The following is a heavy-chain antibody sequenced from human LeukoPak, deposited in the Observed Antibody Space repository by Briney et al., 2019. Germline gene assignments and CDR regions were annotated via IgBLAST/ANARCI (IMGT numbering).Heavy chain of an antibody. J-gene: IGHJ4*02. CDR1: GFTFSSYG. V-gene: IGHV3-30*19. CDR2: IWYDGSNK. D-gene: IGHD4-17*01. Sequence: GGSLRLSCAASGFTFSSYGMHWVRQAPGKGLEWVAVIWYDGSNKYYADSVKGRFTISRDNSKNTLYLQMNSLRAEDTAVYYCARGTVLGGYGDYEGVDYWGQGTLVTVSS. CDR3: ARGTVLGGYGDYEGVDY.